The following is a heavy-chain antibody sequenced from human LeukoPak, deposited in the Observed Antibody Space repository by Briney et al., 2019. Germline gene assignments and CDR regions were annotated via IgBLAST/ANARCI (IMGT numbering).Heavy chain of an antibody. Sequence: PSETLSLTCTVSGGSISSYYWSWIRQPPGKGLEWIGRIYTSGSTNYNPSLKSRVTMSVDTSKNQFSLKLSSVTAADTAVYYCARGLPSGSYDYYYYMDVWGKGTTVTVSS. V-gene: IGHV4-4*07. CDR3: ARGLPSGSYDYYYYMDV. D-gene: IGHD1-26*01. CDR2: IYTSGST. CDR1: GGSISSYY. J-gene: IGHJ6*03.